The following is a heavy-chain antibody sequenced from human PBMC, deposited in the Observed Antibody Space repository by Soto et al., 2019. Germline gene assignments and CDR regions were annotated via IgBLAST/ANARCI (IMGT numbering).Heavy chain of an antibody. CDR3: AREGVAAPYYYYGMDV. CDR2: ISYTGST. J-gene: IGHJ6*02. V-gene: IGHV4-59*01. D-gene: IGHD2-15*01. CDR1: CDSIRSYY. Sequence: SETLSLTCTVSCDSIRSYYWSWIRQPPGKGLEWIGYISYTGSTHYNPSLKSRVTISADTSKNQFSLKLSSVTTADTALYYCAREGVAAPYYYYGMDVWGQGSTVTVSS.